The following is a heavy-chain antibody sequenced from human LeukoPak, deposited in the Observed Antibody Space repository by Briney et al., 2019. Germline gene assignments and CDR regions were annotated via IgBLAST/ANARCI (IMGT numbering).Heavy chain of an antibody. J-gene: IGHJ3*02. CDR2: IWYDGSNK. CDR1: GFTFSSYG. CDR3: AREHCSSTSCYEDGDDAFDI. D-gene: IGHD2-2*01. Sequence: GGSLRLSCAASGFTFSSYGMHWVRQAPGKGLEWVAVIWYDGSNKYYADSVKGRFTISRDNSKNTLYLQMNSLRAEDTAVYYCAREHCSSTSCYEDGDDAFDIWGQGTMVTVSS. V-gene: IGHV3-33*01.